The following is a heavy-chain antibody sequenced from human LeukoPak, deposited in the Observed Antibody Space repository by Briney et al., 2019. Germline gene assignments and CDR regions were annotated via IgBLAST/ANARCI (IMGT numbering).Heavy chain of an antibody. Sequence: GGSLRLSCAASGFTFSSYDMNWVRQAPGKGLEWVSSISRSSGYIYYADSVKGRFTISRDNAKNSLSLQMNSLRAEDTAVYYCARPLMYYYGSETYFWFDPWGQGTLVTVSS. CDR1: GFTFSSYD. D-gene: IGHD3-10*01. V-gene: IGHV3-21*01. CDR3: ARPLMYYYGSETYFWFDP. J-gene: IGHJ5*02. CDR2: ISRSSGYI.